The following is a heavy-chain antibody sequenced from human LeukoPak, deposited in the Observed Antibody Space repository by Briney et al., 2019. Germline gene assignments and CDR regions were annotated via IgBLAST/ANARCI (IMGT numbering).Heavy chain of an antibody. CDR2: ISGNGGST. J-gene: IGHJ4*02. Sequence: GGSLRLSCAASGLSYSSYAMSWVRQAPGKGLEWVSVISGNGGSTDYADAVKGRFTSSRDNSKNTLFLQMNTLRAEDTAVYYCTKSVAGRLDYWGQGTLVTVSS. CDR3: TKSVAGRLDY. V-gene: IGHV3-23*01. D-gene: IGHD2-15*01. CDR1: GLSYSSYA.